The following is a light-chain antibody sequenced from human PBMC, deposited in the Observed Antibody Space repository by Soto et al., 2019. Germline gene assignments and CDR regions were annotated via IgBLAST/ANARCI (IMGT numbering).Light chain of an antibody. Sequence: AIQLTQSPSPLSASVGDRITITCRASQGISSSLAWYQQKPGKPPNLLIYDASSLESGVPSRFSGSGSGTDFTLTISSLQPVDFATYYCQQFSTYPQTFGPGTKVDIK. V-gene: IGKV1-13*02. CDR3: QQFSTYPQT. CDR1: QGISSS. CDR2: DAS. J-gene: IGKJ3*01.